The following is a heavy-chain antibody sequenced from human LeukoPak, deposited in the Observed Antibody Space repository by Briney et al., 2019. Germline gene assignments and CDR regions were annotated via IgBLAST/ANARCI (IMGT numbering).Heavy chain of an antibody. CDR1: GYTFTSYG. J-gene: IGHJ6*03. CDR3: ARELDEAGSGWNYYYYYYMDV. D-gene: IGHD6-19*01. CDR2: ISAYNGNT. Sequence: ASVKVSCKASGYTFTSYGISWVRQAPGQGLEWMGWISAYNGNTNYAQKLQGRVTMTTDTSTSTAYMELRSLRSDDTAVYYCARELDEAGSGWNYYYYYYMDVWGKGTTVTVSS. V-gene: IGHV1-18*01.